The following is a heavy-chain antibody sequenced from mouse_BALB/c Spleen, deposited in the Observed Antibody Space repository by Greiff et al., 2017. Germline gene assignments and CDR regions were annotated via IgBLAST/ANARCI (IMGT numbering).Heavy chain of an antibody. Sequence: QLQQSGAELVKPGASVKLSCTASGFNIKDTYMHWVKQRPEQGLEWIGRIDPANGNTKYDPKFQGKATITADTSSNTAYLQLSSLTSEDTAFYYCASYGNYVSYAMDYWGQGTSVTVSS. J-gene: IGHJ4*01. CDR1: GFNIKDTY. CDR3: ASYGNYVSYAMDY. D-gene: IGHD2-1*01. CDR2: IDPANGNT. V-gene: IGHV14-3*02.